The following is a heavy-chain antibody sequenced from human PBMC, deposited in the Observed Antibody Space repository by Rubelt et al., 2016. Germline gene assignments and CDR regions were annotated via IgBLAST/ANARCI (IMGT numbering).Heavy chain of an antibody. Sequence: QITLTESGPALVKPTQTLTLTCTWSGFSLTANGAAVGWIRQSPGKALEWLALIYWDDDKRYSPSLKSRLTITKDTSTNQVVLTMTNMDPVDTATDYCAHSFTMGRGVSTTPYFDYWGQGTLVTVSS. CDR2: IYWDDDK. V-gene: IGHV2-5*02. CDR3: AHSFTMGRGVSTTPYFDY. D-gene: IGHD3-10*01. CDR1: GFSLTANGAA. J-gene: IGHJ4*02.